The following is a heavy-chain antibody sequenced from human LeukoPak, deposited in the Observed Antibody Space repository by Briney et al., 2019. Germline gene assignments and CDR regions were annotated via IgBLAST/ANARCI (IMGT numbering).Heavy chain of an antibody. J-gene: IGHJ4*02. Sequence: PSETLALTCAVYVGSFSGYYWRWIRQPPGKGLEGIGEIIHSGITNYNPYLKSRVTISVDTSKNQLSLQLTSVTAADTGVYYCARGKDIGKYYFDYWGLGTLVTVSS. CDR1: VGSFSGYY. D-gene: IGHD2-15*01. CDR3: ARGKDIGKYYFDY. CDR2: IIHSGIT. V-gene: IGHV4-34*01.